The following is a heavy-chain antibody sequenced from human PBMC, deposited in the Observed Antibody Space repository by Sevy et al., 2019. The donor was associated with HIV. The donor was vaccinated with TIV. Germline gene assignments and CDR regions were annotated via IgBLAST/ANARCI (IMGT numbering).Heavy chain of an antibody. V-gene: IGHV3-7*01. CDR3: ARDSPGYGGYSY. J-gene: IGHJ4*01. Sequence: GGSLRLSCAASRFTFKTYWMSWVRQAPGKGLEWVGNIKEDGNAKYYADSVRGRFTISRDNAKNSLYLQMSSLRAEDTAVSYWARDSPGYGGYSYWGQGTLVTFSS. D-gene: IGHD4-4*01. CDR2: IKEDGNAK. CDR1: RFTFKTYW.